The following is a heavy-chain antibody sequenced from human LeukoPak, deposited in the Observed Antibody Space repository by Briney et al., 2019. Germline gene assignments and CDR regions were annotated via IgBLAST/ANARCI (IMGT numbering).Heavy chain of an antibody. CDR1: GGSVSNDY. J-gene: IGHJ4*02. Sequence: PSETLSLTCTVSGGSVSNDYWSWVRQPPGKALEWIGNIYYSGTTNYNPSLKSRVTISLDTANNQFSLKLSSVTAADTAVYYCARQVVVAATLQTPQEYYFDYWGQGTLVTVSS. CDR2: IYYSGTT. D-gene: IGHD2-15*01. V-gene: IGHV4-59*08. CDR3: ARQVVVAATLQTPQEYYFDY.